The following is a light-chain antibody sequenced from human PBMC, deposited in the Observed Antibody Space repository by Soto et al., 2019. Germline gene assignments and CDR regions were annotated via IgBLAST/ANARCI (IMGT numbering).Light chain of an antibody. Sequence: DVQMTQSPSSLSASVGDRVTITCRTSQSINRHLNWYQQKPGKPPKLLIHTTSSLQSGVPSRFSGSGAGTDFTLTITTLQPEDAATYYCQQCDSTPQTFGGGTKVEI. CDR2: TTS. CDR3: QQCDSTPQT. J-gene: IGKJ4*01. V-gene: IGKV1-39*01. CDR1: QSINRH.